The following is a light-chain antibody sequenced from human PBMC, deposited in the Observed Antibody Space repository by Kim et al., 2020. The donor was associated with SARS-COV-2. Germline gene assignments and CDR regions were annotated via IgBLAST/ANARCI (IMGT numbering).Light chain of an antibody. CDR3: QSTDSSVTVL. CDR1: TLPKEY. J-gene: IGLJ2*01. V-gene: IGLV3-25*03. Sequence: VCPGQTARITCSGDTLPKEYAYWYQQKPGQAPVLVIYKDTERHSGIPERFSGSSSGTTVTLTISGVQAEDEADYYCQSTDSSVTVLFGGGTQLTVL. CDR2: KDT.